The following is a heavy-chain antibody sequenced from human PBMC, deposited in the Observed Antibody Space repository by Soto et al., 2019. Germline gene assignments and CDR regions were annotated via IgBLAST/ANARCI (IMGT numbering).Heavy chain of an antibody. CDR3: ATGSGRGFFDY. Sequence: QVQLVQSGAEVKKPGSSVKVSCKASGGTFSSYTISWVRQAPGQGLEWMGRILPILGIANYAQKFQGRVTVTADQSTSTAYMELSSLTSEDTAVYYCATGSGRGFFDYWGQGTRVTASS. D-gene: IGHD3-10*01. CDR2: ILPILGIA. CDR1: GGTFSSYT. J-gene: IGHJ4*02. V-gene: IGHV1-69*02.